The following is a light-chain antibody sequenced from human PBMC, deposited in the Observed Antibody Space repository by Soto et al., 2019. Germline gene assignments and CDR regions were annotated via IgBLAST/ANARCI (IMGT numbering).Light chain of an antibody. CDR3: QQYGSSGT. Sequence: TVMTHSPGTLSLSPGERATLSCLASQSVSSSYLAWYQRKPGQAPRLLIYGASSRATGIPDRFSGSGSGTDFTLTISRLEPEDFAVYYCQQYGSSGTFGQGTKVDI. CDR1: QSVSSSY. J-gene: IGKJ1*01. CDR2: GAS. V-gene: IGKV3-20*01.